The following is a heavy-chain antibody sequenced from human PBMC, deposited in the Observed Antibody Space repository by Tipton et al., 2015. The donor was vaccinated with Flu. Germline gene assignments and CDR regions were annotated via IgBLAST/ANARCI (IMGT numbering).Heavy chain of an antibody. Sequence: TLSLTCSVSGYSINSGYYWGWVRRPPGKGLEWIGNICPGSPYYNPSLKSRVTISIARSKNQFSLRLTSVTAADTAVYFCARRDFSNYVSEPKNWFDFWGQGTLVTVSS. CDR2: ICPGSP. V-gene: IGHV4-38-2*01. CDR3: ARRDFSNYVSEPKNWFDF. CDR1: GYSINSGYY. J-gene: IGHJ5*01. D-gene: IGHD4-11*01.